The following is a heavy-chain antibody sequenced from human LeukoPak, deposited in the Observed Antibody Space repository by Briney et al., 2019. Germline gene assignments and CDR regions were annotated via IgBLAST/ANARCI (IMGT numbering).Heavy chain of an antibody. V-gene: IGHV4-61*02. CDR3: ARDWRYCSGGSCYSGWFDP. CDR2: IYTSGST. D-gene: IGHD2-15*01. Sequence: SETLSLTCTVSGGSISSGDYYWSWIRQPAGKGLEWIGRIYTSGSTNYNPSLKSRVTMSVDTSKNRFSLKLSSVTAADTAVYYCARDWRYCSGGSCYSGWFDPWGQGTLVTVSS. J-gene: IGHJ5*02. CDR1: GGSISSGDYY.